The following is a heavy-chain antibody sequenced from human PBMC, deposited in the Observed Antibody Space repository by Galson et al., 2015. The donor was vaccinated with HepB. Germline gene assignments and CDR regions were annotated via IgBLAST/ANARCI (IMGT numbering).Heavy chain of an antibody. V-gene: IGHV4-59*01. CDR1: GGSISSYY. J-gene: IGHJ3*02. Sequence: ETLSLTCTVSGGSISSYYWSWIRQPPGKGLEWIGYLYYSGSTNYNPSLKGRVTISLDRSKNQFSLKLSSVTAADTAVYYCARVLPAGILPDAFDIWGQGTMVTVSS. CDR3: ARVLPAGILPDAFDI. D-gene: IGHD2-2*01. CDR2: LYYSGST.